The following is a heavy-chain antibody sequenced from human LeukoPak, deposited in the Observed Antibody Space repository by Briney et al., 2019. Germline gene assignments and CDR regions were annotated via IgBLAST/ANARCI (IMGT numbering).Heavy chain of an antibody. V-gene: IGHV5-51*01. Sequence: GESLKISRKGSGYSFTSYWIGWVRQMPGKGLEWMGIIYPGDSDTRYSPSFQGQVTISADKSISTAYLQWSSLKASDTAMYYCARTYCGGDCPSAGFQHWGQGTLVTVSS. CDR3: ARTYCGGDCPSAGFQH. J-gene: IGHJ1*01. D-gene: IGHD2-21*02. CDR1: GYSFTSYW. CDR2: IYPGDSDT.